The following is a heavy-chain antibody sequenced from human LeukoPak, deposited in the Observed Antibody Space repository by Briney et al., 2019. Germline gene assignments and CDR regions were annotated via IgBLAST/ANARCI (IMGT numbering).Heavy chain of an antibody. CDR2: INQDGGEK. CDR1: GITFNTYW. Sequence: PGGSLRLSCAASGITFNTYWISWVRQAPGKGLEWLATINQDGGEKYYVDSVKGRFTISRDNAKNSLFLQMNSLRAEDTAVYYCTTFYTRLTDYWGQGTLATVSS. D-gene: IGHD2/OR15-2a*01. J-gene: IGHJ4*02. V-gene: IGHV3-7*05. CDR3: TTFYTRLTDY.